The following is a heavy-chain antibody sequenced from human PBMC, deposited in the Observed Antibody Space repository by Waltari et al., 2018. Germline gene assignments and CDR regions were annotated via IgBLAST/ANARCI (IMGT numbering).Heavy chain of an antibody. CDR2: INAGNGNT. Sequence: QVQLVQSGAEVKKPGASVKVSCKASGYTFTSYAMPWVRQAPGQRLEWMGWINAGNGNTKYSQEFQGRVTITRDTSASTAYMELSSLRSEDMAVYYCARGLGSGGNSYYFDYWGQGTLVTVSS. V-gene: IGHV1-3*03. CDR1: GYTFTSYA. CDR3: ARGLGSGGNSYYFDY. D-gene: IGHD2-21*02. J-gene: IGHJ4*02.